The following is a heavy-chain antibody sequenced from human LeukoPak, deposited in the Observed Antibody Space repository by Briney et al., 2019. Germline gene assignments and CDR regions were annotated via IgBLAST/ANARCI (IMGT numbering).Heavy chain of an antibody. D-gene: IGHD4-17*01. CDR2: VDHTGST. CDR3: ASRDYGDRDAFDI. Sequence: SETLSLTCTVSGGSISSYYWSWIRQPPGKGLEWIGYVDHTGSTNFNPSLNGRVSISRDTSKNQFSLKLSSVTAADTAVYYCASRDYGDRDAFDIWGQGTMVTVSS. J-gene: IGHJ3*02. V-gene: IGHV4-59*01. CDR1: GGSISSYY.